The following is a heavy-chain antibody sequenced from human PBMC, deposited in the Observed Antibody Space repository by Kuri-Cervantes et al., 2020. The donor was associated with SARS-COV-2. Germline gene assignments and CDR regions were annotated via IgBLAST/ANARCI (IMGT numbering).Heavy chain of an antibody. V-gene: IGHV4-38-2*02. CDR3: ARVRLCFDY. D-gene: IGHD3-16*01. CDR2: IYHSGST. CDR1: GGSISSYY. Sequence: SETLSLTCTVSGGSISSYYWSWIRQPPGKGLEWIGSIYHSGSTYYNPSLKSRVTISVDTSKNQFSLKLSSVTAADTAVYYCARVRLCFDYWGQGTLVTVSS. J-gene: IGHJ4*02.